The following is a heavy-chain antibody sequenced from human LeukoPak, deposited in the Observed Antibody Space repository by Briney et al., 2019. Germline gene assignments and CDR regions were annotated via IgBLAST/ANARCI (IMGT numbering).Heavy chain of an antibody. Sequence: GGSLRLSCAASGFTFRSYELNWVRQAPGKGLEWVSYISDIGTTQHYADSVKGRFIISRDNAKNSLYLQMNSLTAADTAVYYCAKGRIFYYYESSGYFLFPDYWGQGTLVTVSS. CDR1: GFTFRSYE. CDR3: AKGRIFYYYESSGYFLFPDY. D-gene: IGHD3-22*01. CDR2: ISDIGTTQ. V-gene: IGHV3-48*03. J-gene: IGHJ4*02.